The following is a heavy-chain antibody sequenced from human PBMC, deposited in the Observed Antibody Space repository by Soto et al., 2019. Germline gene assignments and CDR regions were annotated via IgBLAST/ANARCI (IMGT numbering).Heavy chain of an antibody. CDR3: AREIAAAASNWFDP. V-gene: IGHV3-21*01. CDR2: ISSSSSYI. CDR1: GFTFSSYS. D-gene: IGHD6-13*01. Sequence: PGGSLRLSCAASGFTFSSYSMNWVRQAPGKGLEWVSSISSSSSYIYYADSVKGRFTISRDNAKNSLYLQMNSLRAEDTAVYYCAREIAAAASNWFDPWGQGTLVTVSS. J-gene: IGHJ5*02.